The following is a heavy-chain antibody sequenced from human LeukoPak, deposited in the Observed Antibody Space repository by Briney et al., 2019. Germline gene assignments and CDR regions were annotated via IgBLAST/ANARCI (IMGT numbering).Heavy chain of an antibody. CDR2: ISYDGSNK. CDR1: GFTFSSYA. Sequence: GGSLRLSCAASGFTFSSYAMHWVRQAPGKGLEWVAVISYDGSNKYYADSVKGRFTISRDNSKNTLYLQMNSLRAEDTAVYYCARDRDLSIAAAGIPDYWGQGTLVTVSS. D-gene: IGHD6-13*01. V-gene: IGHV3-30-3*01. J-gene: IGHJ4*02. CDR3: ARDRDLSIAAAGIPDY.